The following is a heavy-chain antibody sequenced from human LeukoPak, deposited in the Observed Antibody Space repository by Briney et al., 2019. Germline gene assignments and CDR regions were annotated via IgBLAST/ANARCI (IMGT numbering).Heavy chain of an antibody. CDR1: GYTFTSYY. D-gene: IGHD3-22*01. CDR2: INPSGGST. CDR3: ATNGYYYDSSGYMNAFDI. V-gene: IGHV1-46*01. Sequence: ASVKVSCKASGYTFTSYYMHWVRQAPGQGLEWMGIINPSGGSTSYAQKFQGRVTMTRDTSTSTAYMELRSLRSDDTAVYYCATNGYYYDSSGYMNAFDIWGQGTMVTVSS. J-gene: IGHJ3*02.